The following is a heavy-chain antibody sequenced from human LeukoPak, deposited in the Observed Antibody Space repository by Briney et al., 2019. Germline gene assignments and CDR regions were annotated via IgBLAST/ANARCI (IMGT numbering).Heavy chain of an antibody. CDR2: INSDGSSI. CDR1: GFTFSSYW. D-gene: IGHD3-22*01. V-gene: IGHV3-74*01. CDR3: ARQSYYYDSSGYYYDY. Sequence: GGSLRLSCAASGFTFSSYWMHWVRQAPGKGLVWVSRINSDGSSITYADSVKGRFTISRDNAKNTLYLQVNSLRAEDTAVYYCARQSYYYDSSGYYYDYWSQGTLVTVSS. J-gene: IGHJ4*02.